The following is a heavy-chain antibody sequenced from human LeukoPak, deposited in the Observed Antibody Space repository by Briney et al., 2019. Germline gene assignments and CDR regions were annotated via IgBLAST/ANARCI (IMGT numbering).Heavy chain of an antibody. J-gene: IGHJ4*02. CDR3: ARDLLWFGEAYFDY. CDR1: GGSISSGDYS. V-gene: IGHV4-30-2*01. CDR2: IYHSGRT. D-gene: IGHD3-10*01. Sequence: PSQTLSLTCAVSGGSISSGDYSWSWIRQPPGKGLEWIGYIYHSGRTYYNPSLKSRVTISIDRSKNQFSLKLSSVIAADTAVYYCARDLLWFGEAYFDYWGQGTLVTVSS.